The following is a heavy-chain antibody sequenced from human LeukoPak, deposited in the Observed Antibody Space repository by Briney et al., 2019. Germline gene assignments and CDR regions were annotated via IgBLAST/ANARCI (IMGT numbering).Heavy chain of an antibody. CDR1: GGSIGSSNW. Sequence: NPSETLSLTCAVSGGSIGSSNWWSWVRRPPGKGLEWIGEIYQSGSTNYNPSLKSRVTISVDKSKNQFSLKLSSVTAADTAVYYCARSMVRGVIAYWGQGTLVTVSS. V-gene: IGHV4-4*02. D-gene: IGHD3-10*01. J-gene: IGHJ4*02. CDR3: ARSMVRGVIAY. CDR2: IYQSGST.